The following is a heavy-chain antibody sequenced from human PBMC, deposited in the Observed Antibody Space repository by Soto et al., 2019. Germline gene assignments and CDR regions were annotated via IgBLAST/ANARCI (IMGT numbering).Heavy chain of an antibody. CDR1: GFTFSSYG. D-gene: IGHD5-12*01. CDR3: AKDQWVATILMGYYFDY. CDR2: ISYDGSNK. J-gene: IGHJ4*02. V-gene: IGHV3-30*18. Sequence: GGSLRLSCAASGFTFSSYGMHWVRQAPGKGLEWVAVISYDGSNKYYADSVKGRFTISRDNSKNTLYLQMNSLRAEDTAVYYCAKDQWVATILMGYYFDYWGQGTLVTVSS.